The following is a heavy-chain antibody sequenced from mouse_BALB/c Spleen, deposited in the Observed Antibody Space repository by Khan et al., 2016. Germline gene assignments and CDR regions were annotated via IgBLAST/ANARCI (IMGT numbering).Heavy chain of an antibody. D-gene: IGHD1-2*01. CDR2: ISYSGST. Sequence: EVRLQESGPSLVKPSQTLSLTCSVTGDSITSGDWNWIRKFPGNKLEYMGYISYSGSTYYNPYLKSRIFITRDTSKNQYYLQLNSETTEDTATYYCARLTAAWYFDDWGAATTVTVSS. CDR1: GDSITSGD. V-gene: IGHV3-8*02. J-gene: IGHJ1*01. CDR3: ARLTAAWYFDD.